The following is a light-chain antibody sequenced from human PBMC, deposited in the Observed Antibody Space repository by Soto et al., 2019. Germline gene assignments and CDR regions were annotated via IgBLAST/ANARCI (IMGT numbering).Light chain of an antibody. V-gene: IGLV1-44*01. CDR1: SSNIETNT. Sequence: QSVLTQPPSASGTPGQRVTLSCSGSSSNIETNTVSWYQQLPGTAPKLLICTNNQRPSGVPDRFSGSKSGTSASLAISGLQSEDEADYYCAAWDDSLNGWVFGGGTKLTVL. CDR3: AAWDDSLNGWV. J-gene: IGLJ3*02. CDR2: TNN.